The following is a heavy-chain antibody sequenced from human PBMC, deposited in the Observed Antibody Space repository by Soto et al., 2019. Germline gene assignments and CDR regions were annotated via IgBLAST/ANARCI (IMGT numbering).Heavy chain of an antibody. CDR1: GGSISSYY. CDR2: IYYSGST. Sequence: ETLSLTCTVSGGSISSYYWSWIRQPPGKGLEWIGYIYYSGSTNYNPSLKSRVTISVDTSKNQFSLKLSSVTAADTAVYYCSRSRNDRPRGAFDIWGKGTMVPVSS. D-gene: IGHD1-1*01. V-gene: IGHV4-59*08. J-gene: IGHJ3*02. CDR3: SRSRNDRPRGAFDI.